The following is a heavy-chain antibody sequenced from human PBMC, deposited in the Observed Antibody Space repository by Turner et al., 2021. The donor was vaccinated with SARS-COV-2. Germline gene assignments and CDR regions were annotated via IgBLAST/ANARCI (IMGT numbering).Heavy chain of an antibody. CDR3: AREYASSSSTNWFDP. V-gene: IGHV3-21*01. D-gene: IGHD6-6*01. Sequence: EVQLVESGGGLVKPGGSLSLSCADSGFTFSRYSMNWVGQAPGKGLEWVSSISSSSAYIYYADSVKGRFTISRDNAKNSLYLQMNSLRAEDTAVYYCAREYASSSSTNWFDPWGQGTLVTVSS. CDR1: GFTFSRYS. J-gene: IGHJ5*02. CDR2: ISSSSAYI.